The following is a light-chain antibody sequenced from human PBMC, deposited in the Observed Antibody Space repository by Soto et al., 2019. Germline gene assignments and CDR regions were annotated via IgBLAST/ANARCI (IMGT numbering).Light chain of an antibody. V-gene: IGLV2-18*02. CDR1: SSDVGSYDY. J-gene: IGLJ3*02. CDR2: NVN. CDR3: SSYSTTTTPHVL. Sequence: QSALIQPPSVSGSPGQSVTISCTGTSSDVGSYDYVSWYQQHPGTVPKPMIYNVNTRPSGVPDRFSGSKSGSTASLTISGLQAEDEADYFCSSYSTTTTPHVLFGGGTKLTVL.